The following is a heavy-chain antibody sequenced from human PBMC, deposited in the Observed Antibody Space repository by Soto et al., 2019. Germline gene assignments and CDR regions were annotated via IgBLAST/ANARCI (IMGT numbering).Heavy chain of an antibody. CDR1: GYTFTSYG. Sequence: QVQLVQSGAEVKKPGASVKVSCKASGYTFTSYGISWVRQAPGQGLEWMGWISAYNGNTNYAQKLQGRVTMTTDTSTSIAYMELRSLRSDDTAVYYCAIEDTQRYCSGGSCLNWGQGTLVTVSS. CDR2: ISAYNGNT. D-gene: IGHD2-15*01. V-gene: IGHV1-18*01. CDR3: AIEDTQRYCSGGSCLN. J-gene: IGHJ4*02.